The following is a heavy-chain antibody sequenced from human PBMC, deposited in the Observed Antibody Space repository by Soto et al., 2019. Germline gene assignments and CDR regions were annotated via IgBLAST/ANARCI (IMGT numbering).Heavy chain of an antibody. CDR3: ASGSNDSSGYTLYYFDY. J-gene: IGHJ4*02. Sequence: ASVKVSCKASGYTFTGYYMHWVRQAPGQGLEWMGWINPNSGGTNYAQKFQGWVTMTRDTSISTAYMELSRLRSDDTAVYYCASGSNDSSGYTLYYFDYWGQGTLVTVSS. CDR2: INPNSGGT. D-gene: IGHD3-22*01. V-gene: IGHV1-2*04. CDR1: GYTFTGYY.